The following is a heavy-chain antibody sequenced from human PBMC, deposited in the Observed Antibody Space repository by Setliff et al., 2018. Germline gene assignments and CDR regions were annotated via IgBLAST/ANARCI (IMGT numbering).Heavy chain of an antibody. CDR1: GGSISSGDAS. CDR2: IYHAGST. Sequence: PSETLSLTCAVSGGSISSGDASWSWVRQPPGKGLEWIGYIYHAGSTYYNPSLESRVTISIDKPNKQFSLELRSLTAADTALYHCARGGGYGLGGSFHNAPFDYWGQGMLVTVSS. D-gene: IGHD3-10*01. V-gene: IGHV4-30-2*01. J-gene: IGHJ4*02. CDR3: ARGGGYGLGGSFHNAPFDY.